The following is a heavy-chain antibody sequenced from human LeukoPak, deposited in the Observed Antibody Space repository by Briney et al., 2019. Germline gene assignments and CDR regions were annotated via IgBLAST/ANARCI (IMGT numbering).Heavy chain of an antibody. D-gene: IGHD6-19*01. Sequence: PGGSLRLSCAASGFTFSSHAMTWVRQAPGKGLEWVSGISGSGGSTDYADSVKGRLTISRDNSKNTLYLQMNSLRAEDTAVYYCAKEDGYLGIAVAGSYFDYWGQGTLVTVSS. J-gene: IGHJ4*02. V-gene: IGHV3-23*01. CDR3: AKEDGYLGIAVAGSYFDY. CDR2: ISGSGGST. CDR1: GFTFSSHA.